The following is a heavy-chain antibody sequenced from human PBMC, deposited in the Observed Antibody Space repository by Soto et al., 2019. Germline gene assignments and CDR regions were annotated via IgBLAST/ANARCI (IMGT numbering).Heavy chain of an antibody. Sequence: ESLKISCKGSGYSFTSYWIGWVRQMPGKGLEWMGIIYPGDSDTRYSPSFQGQVTISADKSISTAYLQWSSLKASDTAMYYCARANDYDFWSGLTYYYYYGMDVWGQGTTVTVSS. CDR3: ARANDYDFWSGLTYYYYYGMDV. J-gene: IGHJ6*02. D-gene: IGHD3-3*01. CDR2: IYPGDSDT. V-gene: IGHV5-51*01. CDR1: GYSFTSYW.